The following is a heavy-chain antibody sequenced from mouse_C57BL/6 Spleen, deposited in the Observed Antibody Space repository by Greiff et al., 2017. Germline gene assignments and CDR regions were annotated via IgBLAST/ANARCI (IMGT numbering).Heavy chain of an antibody. CDR1: GYTFTSYW. V-gene: IGHV1-64*01. CDR2: IHPNSGST. Sequence: VQLQQPGAELVKPGASVKLSCKASGYTFTSYWMHWVKQRPGQGLEWIGMIHPNSGSTNYNEKFKSKATLTVDQSSSTAYMQLSSLTSEDSAVYYCARATTVVYFDYWGQGTTLTVSS. D-gene: IGHD1-1*01. J-gene: IGHJ2*01. CDR3: ARATTVVYFDY.